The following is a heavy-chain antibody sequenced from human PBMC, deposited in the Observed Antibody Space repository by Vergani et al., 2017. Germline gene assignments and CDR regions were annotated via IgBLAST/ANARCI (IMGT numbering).Heavy chain of an antibody. CDR3: ARHLRQLARNDVFDI. Sequence: QVQLQESGPGLVKPSETLSLTCSLSGMSISNNNYYWGWIRQPPGKGLEWIGSIYDSRNNNYSPSLKSRVSISVDTSKNQFSLNLTSVTAADTAVYYCARHLRQLARNDVFDIWGHGTLVTVSS. CDR1: GMSISNNNYY. D-gene: IGHD6-6*01. CDR2: IYDSRNN. J-gene: IGHJ3*02. V-gene: IGHV4-39*01.